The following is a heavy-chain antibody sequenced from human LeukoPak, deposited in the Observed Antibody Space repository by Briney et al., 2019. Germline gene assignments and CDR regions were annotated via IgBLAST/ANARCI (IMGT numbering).Heavy chain of an antibody. J-gene: IGHJ2*01. CDR2: IYTNGTV. V-gene: IGHV4-4*07. Sequence: SETLSLTCTVSGASVTSYYWSWIRQPVGKGLEWFGRIYTNGTVNYNPSLKSRVTMSRETSKNQFSLKLTSVTAADTAVYYCARLLGSSGYAGDWYFDLWGRGILVTVSS. D-gene: IGHD3-22*01. CDR1: GASVTSYY. CDR3: ARLLGSSGYAGDWYFDL.